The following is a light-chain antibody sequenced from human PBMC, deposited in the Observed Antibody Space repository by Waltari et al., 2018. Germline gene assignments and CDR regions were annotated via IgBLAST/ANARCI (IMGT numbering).Light chain of an antibody. V-gene: IGLV4-69*01. Sequence: QLVPTQSPSASASLGASVKLTCTLSSGHSSNVIAWHQQQPEKGPRYLMKVNSDGSHSKGDKIPDRFSGSSSGAEHYLTISSLQSEDEADYYCQTGGHGTWVFGGGTKLTVL. CDR3: QTGGHGTWV. J-gene: IGLJ3*02. CDR1: SGHSSNV. CDR2: VNSDGSH.